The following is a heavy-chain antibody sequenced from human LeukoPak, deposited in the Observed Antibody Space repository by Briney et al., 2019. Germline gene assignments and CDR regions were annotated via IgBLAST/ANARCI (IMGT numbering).Heavy chain of an antibody. CDR3: ARMSTYYDILTGYWVGYYFDY. V-gene: IGHV2-70*04. CDR2: IDWDDDK. Sequence: SGPTLVNPTQTLTLTCTFSGFSLSTSGMRVSWIRQPPGKAMEWLARIDWDDDKFYSTSLKTRLTISKDTSKNQVVLTMINMGPVDTATYYCARMSTYYDILTGYWVGYYFDYWGQGTLVTVSS. CDR1: GFSLSTSGMR. D-gene: IGHD3-9*01. J-gene: IGHJ4*02.